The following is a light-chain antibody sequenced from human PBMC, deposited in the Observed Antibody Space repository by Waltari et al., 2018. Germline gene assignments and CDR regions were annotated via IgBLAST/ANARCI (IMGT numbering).Light chain of an antibody. CDR2: AAS. V-gene: IGKV1-39*01. CDR1: QSISTY. Sequence: IQMTQSPSSLSASVGHRVTITCRASQSISTYLNWYQQRPGKAPKLLIYAASSLQRGVPLRFTGSGSGTDFTLTITTLQLEDFATYYCQQSYTTLWTFGQGTKVEI. CDR3: QQSYTTLWT. J-gene: IGKJ1*01.